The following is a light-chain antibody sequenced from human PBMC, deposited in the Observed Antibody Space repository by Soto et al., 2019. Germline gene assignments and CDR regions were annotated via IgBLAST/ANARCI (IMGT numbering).Light chain of an antibody. CDR2: DVS. CDR3: SSYTSSSTLVV. CDR1: SSDIGGYKY. Sequence: QSVLTQPASVSGSPGQSITISYTGTSSDIGGYKYVSWYQQHPGKAPKLMIYDVSNRPSGVSNCFSGSKSGNTASLTISGLQAEEEADYYCSSYTSSSTLVVFGGGTKLTVL. V-gene: IGLV2-14*01. J-gene: IGLJ2*01.